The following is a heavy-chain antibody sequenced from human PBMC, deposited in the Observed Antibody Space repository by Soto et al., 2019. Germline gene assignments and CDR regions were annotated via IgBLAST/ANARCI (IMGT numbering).Heavy chain of an antibody. J-gene: IGHJ3*02. Sequence: EVQLLESGGGLVQPGASLRLSCAASGFTFSTCGMTWVRQAPGKGLEWVSTISTSGGTTYYADSVKGRFTISRDNSKNTLYLQMNSLRAEDTALYYCARTYAVDIWGQGTMVTVSS. CDR2: ISTSGGTT. V-gene: IGHV3-23*01. CDR3: ARTYAVDI. CDR1: GFTFSTCG.